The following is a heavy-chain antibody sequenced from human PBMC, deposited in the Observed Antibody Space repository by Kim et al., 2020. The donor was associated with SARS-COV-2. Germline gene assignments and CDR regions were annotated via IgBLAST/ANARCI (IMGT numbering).Heavy chain of an antibody. CDR2: IHASGRT. CDR3: ARQVPGADRRFDY. Sequence: SETLSLICTVSGGSFSSYHWSWIRQPAGKGLEWIGRIHASGRTNYNPSLKSRLTMSVDTSKHQMSLKLSSVTAADTAMYYCARQVPGADRRFDYWGQGILVTVSS. D-gene: IGHD6-19*01. V-gene: IGHV4-4*07. CDR1: GGSFSSYH. J-gene: IGHJ4*02.